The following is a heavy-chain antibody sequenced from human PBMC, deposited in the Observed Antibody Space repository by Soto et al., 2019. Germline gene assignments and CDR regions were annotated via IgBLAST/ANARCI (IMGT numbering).Heavy chain of an antibody. V-gene: IGHV1-24*01. Sequence: ASVKVSCKVSGYTLTELSMHWVRQAPGKGLEWMGGFDPEDGETIYAQKFQGRVTMTEDTSTDTAYMELSSLRSEDTAVYYCATDNLRSYYYDSSGYSSWGQGTLVTSPQ. CDR3: ATDNLRSYYYDSSGYSS. CDR2: FDPEDGET. D-gene: IGHD3-22*01. CDR1: GYTLTELS. J-gene: IGHJ5*02.